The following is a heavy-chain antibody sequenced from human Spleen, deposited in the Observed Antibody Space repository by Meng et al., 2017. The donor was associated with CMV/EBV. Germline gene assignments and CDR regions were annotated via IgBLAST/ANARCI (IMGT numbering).Heavy chain of an antibody. Sequence: GGSLRLSCAASGFTFSYYYMSWVRQAPGKGLEWVAAISGSGGSRYYADSVKGWFTISRDNSKNTLYLQMNSLRAEDTAVYFCAKGVREQYYYYYGMDVWGQGTTVTVSS. CDR2: ISGSGGSR. CDR3: AKGVREQYYYYYGMDV. V-gene: IGHV3-23*01. J-gene: IGHJ6*02. D-gene: IGHD3-10*01. CDR1: GFTFSYYY.